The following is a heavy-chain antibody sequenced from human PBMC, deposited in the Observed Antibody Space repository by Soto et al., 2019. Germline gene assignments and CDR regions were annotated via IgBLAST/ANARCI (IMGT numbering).Heavy chain of an antibody. D-gene: IGHD3-3*01. CDR1: GGSISSGVYY. Sequence: PSETLSLTCTVSGGSISSGVYYWIWIRQHPGKGLEWIGYIYYSGSTYYNPSLKSRVTISVDTSKNQFSLKLSSVTAADTAVYYCARGIARDDFWSGYYTGTGPRTENWFDPWGQGTLVTVSS. CDR2: IYYSGST. CDR3: ARGIARDDFWSGYYTGTGPRTENWFDP. V-gene: IGHV4-31*03. J-gene: IGHJ5*02.